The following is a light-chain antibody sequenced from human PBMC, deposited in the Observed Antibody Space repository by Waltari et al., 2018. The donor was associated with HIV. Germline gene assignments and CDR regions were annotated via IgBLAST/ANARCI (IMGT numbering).Light chain of an antibody. Sequence: QSVLTQPPSVSAAPGQPVTISSSGSRPNIGNNYVSWYQQVTGAAPKLVLYDNNERPSGIRDRFSGSKSGTSATLDITGLQPGDEADYYCGTWDSGKNVWVFGGGTKLTVL. CDR2: DNN. V-gene: IGLV1-51*01. CDR1: RPNIGNNY. CDR3: GTWDSGKNVWV. J-gene: IGLJ3*02.